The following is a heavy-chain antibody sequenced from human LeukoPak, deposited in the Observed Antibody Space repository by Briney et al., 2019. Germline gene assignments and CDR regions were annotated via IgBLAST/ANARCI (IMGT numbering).Heavy chain of an antibody. V-gene: IGHV3-20*04. CDR2: INGDGGSI. CDR3: AREKYDSSGYYTDNYYFDY. D-gene: IGHD3-22*01. CDR1: GFTFDDYG. Sequence: GGSLRLSCAASGFTFDDYGMTWVRQAPGKGLEWVSDINGDGGSIGYADSVKGRFTVSRVKAKNSLYLQTNSLRAEDTAFYYCAREKYDSSGYYTDNYYFDYWGQGTLVTVSS. J-gene: IGHJ4*02.